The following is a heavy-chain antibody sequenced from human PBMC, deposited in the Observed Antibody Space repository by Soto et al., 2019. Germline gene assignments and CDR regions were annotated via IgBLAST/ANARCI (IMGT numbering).Heavy chain of an antibody. CDR1: GYTLTSYG. CDR3: ARIRIAAGTPGWALYYYGMDV. D-gene: IGHD6-13*01. CDR2: ISAYNGNT. J-gene: IGHJ6*02. Sequence: ASVKVSCKASGYTLTSYGISWVRQAPGQGLEWMGWISAYNGNTNYAQKLQGRVTMTTDTSTSTAYMELRSLRSDDTAVYYCARIRIAAGTPGWALYYYGMDVWGQGTTVTVSS. V-gene: IGHV1-18*01.